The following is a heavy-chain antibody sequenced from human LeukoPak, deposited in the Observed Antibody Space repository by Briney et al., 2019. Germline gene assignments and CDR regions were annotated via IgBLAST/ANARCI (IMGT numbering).Heavy chain of an antibody. D-gene: IGHD5-12*01. CDR1: RGSISSGDYY. CDR3: ARARSGYQDWYFDL. V-gene: IGHV4-30-4*01. Sequence: SQTLSLTCTVSRGSISSGDYYWSWIRQPPGKGLEWIGYIYYSGSTYYNPSLKSRLTISVDTSKNQFSLKLTSVTAADTAVYYCARARSGYQDWYFDLWGRGTLVTVSS. CDR2: IYYSGST. J-gene: IGHJ2*01.